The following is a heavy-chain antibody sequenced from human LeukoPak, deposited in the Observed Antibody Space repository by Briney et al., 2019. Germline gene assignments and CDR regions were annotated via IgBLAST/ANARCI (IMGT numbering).Heavy chain of an antibody. CDR3: ASAKHYDFWSGHKSGFDP. V-gene: IGHV3-23*01. Sequence: GGSLRLSCAASGFTFSSYAMSWVRQAPGKGLEWVSAISGSGGSTYYADSVKGRYTISRDNSKNTLYLQMNSLRAEDTAVYYCASAKHYDFWSGHKSGFDPWGQGTLVTVSS. CDR2: ISGSGGST. J-gene: IGHJ5*02. CDR1: GFTFSSYA. D-gene: IGHD3-3*01.